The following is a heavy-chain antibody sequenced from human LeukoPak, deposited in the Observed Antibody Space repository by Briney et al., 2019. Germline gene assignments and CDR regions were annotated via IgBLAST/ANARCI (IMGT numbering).Heavy chain of an antibody. Sequence: GGSLRLSCSASGFTFSSHVMTWVRQAPGQGLEWVSAISGSGDDTYYADSVKGRFTISRDNSKNTLYLQMNSLRAEDTAVYYCAKKEAMIRGVPYYYDFWGQGTLVTVSS. CDR1: GFTFSSHV. J-gene: IGHJ4*02. CDR2: ISGSGDDT. D-gene: IGHD3-10*01. CDR3: AKKEAMIRGVPYYYDF. V-gene: IGHV3-23*01.